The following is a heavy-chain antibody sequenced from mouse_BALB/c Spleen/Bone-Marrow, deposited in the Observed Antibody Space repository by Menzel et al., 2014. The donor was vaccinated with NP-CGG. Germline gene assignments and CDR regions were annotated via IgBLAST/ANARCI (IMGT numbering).Heavy chain of an antibody. CDR1: RYTFSSYW. V-gene: IGHV1-9*01. Sequence: VQVVESGPELMKPGASVKISCKATRYTFSSYWIEWVKQRPGHGLEWIREILPGSGNTHYNEKFKGKATFTADTSSNTAYMQLSSLTSEDSAVYYCTRQGFACWGQGTLVTVSA. J-gene: IGHJ3*01. CDR2: ILPGSGNT. CDR3: TRQGFAC.